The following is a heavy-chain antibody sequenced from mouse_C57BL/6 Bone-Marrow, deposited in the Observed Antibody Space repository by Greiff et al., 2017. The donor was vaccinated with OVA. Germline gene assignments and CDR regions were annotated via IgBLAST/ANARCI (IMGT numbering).Heavy chain of an antibody. D-gene: IGHD2-3*01. Sequence: VQRVESGPELVKPGASVKISCKASGYSFTSYYIHWVKQRPGQGLEWIGWIYPGSGNTKYNEKFKGKATLPADTSSSTAYMQLSSLTSEDSAVYYCARLDGYEAMDYWGQGTSVTVSS. CDR3: ARLDGYEAMDY. CDR1: GYSFTSYY. CDR2: IYPGSGNT. V-gene: IGHV1-66*01. J-gene: IGHJ4*01.